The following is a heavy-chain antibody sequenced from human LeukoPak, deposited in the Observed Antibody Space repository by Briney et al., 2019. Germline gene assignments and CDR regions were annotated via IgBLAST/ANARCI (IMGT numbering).Heavy chain of an antibody. D-gene: IGHD4-23*01. J-gene: IGHJ4*02. V-gene: IGHV3-23*01. CDR2: ISGSGGST. CDR1: GFTFSSYA. Sequence: GGSLRLSCAASGFTFSSYAMSWVRQAPGKGLEWVSAISGSGGSTHYADSVKGRFTISRDNSKNTLYLQMNSLRAEDTAVYYCAKATTVVTYYFDYWGQGTLVTVSS. CDR3: AKATTVVTYYFDY.